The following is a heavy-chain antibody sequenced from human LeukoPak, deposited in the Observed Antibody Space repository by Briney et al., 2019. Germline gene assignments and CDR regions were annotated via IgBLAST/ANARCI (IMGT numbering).Heavy chain of an antibody. V-gene: IGHV4-59*01. CDR2: IYYSGST. D-gene: IGHD3-22*01. Sequence: SETLSLTCTVSGGSISNYYWSWIRQPPGKGLEWIGYIYYSGSTNYNPSLKSRVTISVDTSKNQFSLKLRSVTAADTAVYYCASAFYYDSSGYYYDYWGRGTLVSVSS. CDR3: ASAFYYDSSGYYYDY. J-gene: IGHJ4*02. CDR1: GGSISNYY.